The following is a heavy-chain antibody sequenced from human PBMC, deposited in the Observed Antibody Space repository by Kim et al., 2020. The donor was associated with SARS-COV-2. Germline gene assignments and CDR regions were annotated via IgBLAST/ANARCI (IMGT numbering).Heavy chain of an antibody. V-gene: IGHV3-23*01. D-gene: IGHD6-19*01. CDR3: AKVATTYSTGWYYFDY. J-gene: IGHJ4*02. Sequence: SVKCRFTIARDNSSNVVDLQMNSLRAEDTAKYYCAKVATTYSTGWYYFDYWGQGTLVTVSS.